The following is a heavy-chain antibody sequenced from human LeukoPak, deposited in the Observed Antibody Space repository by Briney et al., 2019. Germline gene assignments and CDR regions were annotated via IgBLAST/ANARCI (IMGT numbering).Heavy chain of an antibody. J-gene: IGHJ4*02. CDR2: IYHSGST. V-gene: IGHV4-38-2*02. Sequence: SETLSLTCTVSGYSISSGYYWGWIRQPPGKGLEWIGSIYHSGSTYYNPSLKSRVTISVDTSKNQFSLKLSSVTAADTAVYYCAEWLSLAYWGQGTLVTVSS. D-gene: IGHD3-3*01. CDR1: GYSISSGYY. CDR3: AEWLSLAY.